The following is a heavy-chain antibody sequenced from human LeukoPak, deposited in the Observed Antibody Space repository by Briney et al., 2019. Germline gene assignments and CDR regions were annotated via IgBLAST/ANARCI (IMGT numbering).Heavy chain of an antibody. CDR1: GFTFSTYS. Sequence: GGSLRLSCAASGFTFSTYSGNWIRQAPGKGLEWVSSISDDSNYIFYADSVKGRFTISRDNAKNSLYLQMNSLRAEDTAVYYCARDRSSSWYYFDYWGQGTLVTVSS. D-gene: IGHD6-13*01. CDR3: ARDRSSSWYYFDY. CDR2: ISDDSNYI. J-gene: IGHJ4*02. V-gene: IGHV3-21*01.